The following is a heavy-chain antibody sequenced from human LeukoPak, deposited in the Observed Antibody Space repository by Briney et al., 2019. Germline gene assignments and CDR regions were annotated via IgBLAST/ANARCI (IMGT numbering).Heavy chain of an antibody. D-gene: IGHD3-9*01. CDR1: GGSISSYY. CDR3: ARDSPLNYFDY. V-gene: IGHV4-59*12. CDR2: IYYSGRT. J-gene: IGHJ4*02. Sequence: SETLSLTCTVSGGSISSYYWSWVRQPPGKGLEWSGYIYYSGRTKYKPSPTSRVTISVDTSKKKFSLKLSSVTAADTAVYYCARDSPLNYFDYWGQGTLVTVSS.